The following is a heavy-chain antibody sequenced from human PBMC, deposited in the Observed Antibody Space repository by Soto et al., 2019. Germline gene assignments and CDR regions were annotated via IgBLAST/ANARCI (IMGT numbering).Heavy chain of an antibody. CDR2: VYPGDSGT. J-gene: IGHJ4*02. CDR3: ARQVGSNYVEF. V-gene: IGHV5-51*01. D-gene: IGHD1-26*01. CDR1: GYTFSTYW. Sequence: GDSLKISCQGSGYTFSTYWIALGRQRPGKGLEWMGFVYPGDSGTRYSPSFEGQATIAADKSVNTAYLQWSSLKASGTAKYYCARQVGSNYVEFWGQGTLVTVSA.